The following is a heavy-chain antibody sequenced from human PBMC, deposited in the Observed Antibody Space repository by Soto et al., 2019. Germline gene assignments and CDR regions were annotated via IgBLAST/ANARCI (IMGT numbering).Heavy chain of an antibody. CDR2: ISSSGSTI. CDR3: ARERYYDSSGPNWFDP. J-gene: IGHJ5*02. CDR1: GFTFSSYE. D-gene: IGHD3-22*01. V-gene: IGHV3-48*03. Sequence: GGSLRLSCPASGFTFSSYEMNWVRQAPGKGLEWVSYISSSGSTIYYADSVKCRFTISRDNAKNSLYLQMNSLRAEDTAVYYCARERYYDSSGPNWFDPWGQGTLVTVSS.